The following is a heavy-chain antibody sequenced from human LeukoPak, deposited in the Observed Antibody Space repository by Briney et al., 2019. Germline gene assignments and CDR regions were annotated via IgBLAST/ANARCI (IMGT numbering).Heavy chain of an antibody. CDR3: ARDPTHSAAMWDYYYYMDV. CDR2: IYHSGST. D-gene: IGHD2-2*01. V-gene: IGHV4-38-2*02. CDR1: GYSISSGYY. J-gene: IGHJ6*03. Sequence: SETLSLTCAVSGYSISSGYYWGWIRQPPGKGLEWIGSIYHSGSTYYNPSLKSRVTISVDTSKNQFSLKLSSVTAADTAVYYCARDPTHSAAMWDYYYYMDVWGKGTTVTVSS.